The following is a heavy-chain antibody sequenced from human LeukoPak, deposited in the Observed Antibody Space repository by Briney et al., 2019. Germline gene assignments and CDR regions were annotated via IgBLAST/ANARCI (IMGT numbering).Heavy chain of an antibody. Sequence: GGSLRLSCAASGFTVSSNYMSWVRQASGEGLAWVSVIYSAGSTYYADSVTGRFTISRDNSKNTLYLQMTSLRAEDTAVYYCAREGGPLDYWGEGTLVTVSS. D-gene: IGHD3-16*01. CDR2: IYSAGST. CDR3: AREGGPLDY. J-gene: IGHJ4*02. V-gene: IGHV3-66*01. CDR1: GFTVSSNY.